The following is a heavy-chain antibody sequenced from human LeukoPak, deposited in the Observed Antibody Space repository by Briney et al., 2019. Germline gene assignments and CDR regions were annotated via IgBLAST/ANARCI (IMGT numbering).Heavy chain of an antibody. J-gene: IGHJ6*03. Sequence: GESLKISCKGSGYDFSSHWIGWVRQMPGKGLEWMGIIYPDDSDARYSPSSEGQVTISVDKSLSTAYLQWSSLKASDTAMYYCARHFPSGSYGGYYYYMDVWGKGTTVTVSS. V-gene: IGHV5-51*01. CDR1: GYDFSSHW. CDR2: IYPDDSDA. CDR3: ARHFPSGSYGGYYYYMDV. D-gene: IGHD1-26*01.